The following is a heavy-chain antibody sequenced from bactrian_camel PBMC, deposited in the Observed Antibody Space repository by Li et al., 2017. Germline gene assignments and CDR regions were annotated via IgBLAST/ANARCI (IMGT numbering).Heavy chain of an antibody. J-gene: IGHJ4*01. CDR2: VDTYGLT. CDR3: VALRPSVCPLITGDWPQAWLN. V-gene: IGHV3S55*01. Sequence: VQLVESGGGSVPAGRFLRLSCAASGRTNYRWCMAWFRQAPGNEREGVASVDTYGLTHYIDSVKDRFTISKDNAKSTLHLQMHSLKPEDTAMYYCVALRPSVCPLITGDWPQAWLNWGQGTQVTVS. CDR1: GRTNYRWC. D-gene: IGHD1*01.